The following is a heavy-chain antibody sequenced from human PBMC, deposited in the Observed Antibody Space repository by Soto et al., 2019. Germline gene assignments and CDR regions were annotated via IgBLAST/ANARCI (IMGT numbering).Heavy chain of an antibody. CDR1: VFRFRTYD. V-gene: IGHV3-48*02. CDR3: ARDRCYDGTCYSASDS. D-gene: IGHD2-15*01. J-gene: IGHJ5*01. CDR2: ISTTSFTI. Sequence: PGGPLRVSCAASVFRFRTYDMDWLRQAPGKGPEWIAHISTTSFTIYYADSVKGRFTISRDNARNSLYLEMNSLRDEDTAVYYCARDRCYDGTCYSASDSWGQGTLVTVSS.